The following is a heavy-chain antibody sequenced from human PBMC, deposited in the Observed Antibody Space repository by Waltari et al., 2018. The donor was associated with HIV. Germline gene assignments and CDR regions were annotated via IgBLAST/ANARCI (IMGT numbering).Heavy chain of an antibody. CDR1: GGSISRGGYY. CDR3: AREGRGIAAPLDY. V-gene: IGHV4-31*03. D-gene: IGHD6-13*01. CDR2: IYYSGGT. J-gene: IGHJ4*02. Sequence: QVQLQESGPGLVKPSQTLSLTCTVSGGSISRGGYYWSWIRQHPGKGLEWIGYIYYSGGTDYNPYRKSRVTISVDTSKNQFSLKLSAVTAADTAVYYWAREGRGIAAPLDYWGQGTLVTVSS.